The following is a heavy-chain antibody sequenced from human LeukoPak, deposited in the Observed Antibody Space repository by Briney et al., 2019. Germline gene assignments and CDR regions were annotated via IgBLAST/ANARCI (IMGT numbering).Heavy chain of an antibody. Sequence: SETLSLTCAVYGWSFSGYYWSWIRQPPGKGLEWIGEINHSGSTNYNPSLQSGVTISVDTSTNQSSLKLSSVTAADTAVYYCACYSNIAVVDELPAAIGANWFDPWGQGTLVTVSS. V-gene: IGHV4-34*01. D-gene: IGHD2-2*02. CDR2: INHSGST. CDR1: GWSFSGYY. CDR3: ACYSNIAVVDELPAAIGANWFDP. J-gene: IGHJ5*02.